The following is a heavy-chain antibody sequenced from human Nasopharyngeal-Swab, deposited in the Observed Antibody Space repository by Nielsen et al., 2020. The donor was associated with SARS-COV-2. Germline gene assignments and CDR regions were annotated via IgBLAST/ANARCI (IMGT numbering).Heavy chain of an antibody. CDR2: ISAYNGNT. J-gene: IGHJ6*02. D-gene: IGHD3-10*01. V-gene: IGHV1-18*01. Sequence: ASVKVSCKASGYTFTSYGISWVRQAAGQGLEWMGWISAYNGNTNYAQKLQGRVTMTTDTSTSTAYMELRSLRSEDTAVYYCARDYHGSGRALGVYYYYGMDVWGQGTTVTVSS. CDR1: GYTFTSYG. CDR3: ARDYHGSGRALGVYYYYGMDV.